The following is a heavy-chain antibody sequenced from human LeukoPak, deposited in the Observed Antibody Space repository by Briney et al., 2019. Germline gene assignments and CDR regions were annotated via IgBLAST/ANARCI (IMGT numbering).Heavy chain of an antibody. V-gene: IGHV3-23*01. J-gene: IGHJ6*02. D-gene: IGHD5-24*01. CDR1: GFTFSNYA. CDR3: ARGQSDGYKDYGMDV. Sequence: GGSLRLSCAASGFTFSNYAMSWVRQAPGKGLEWVSAISGTGGSTFYADSVKGRFTISRDKSKNTLYLQMNSLTAEDTAVYYCARGQSDGYKDYGMDVWGQGTTVTVSS. CDR2: ISGTGGST.